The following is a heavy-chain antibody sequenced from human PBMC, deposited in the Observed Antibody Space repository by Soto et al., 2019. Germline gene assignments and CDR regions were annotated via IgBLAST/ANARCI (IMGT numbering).Heavy chain of an antibody. CDR3: AREGIVGAIDWFDP. J-gene: IGHJ5*02. V-gene: IGHV4-4*07. CDR1: GGSISSYY. Sequence: QVQLQESGPGLVKPSETLSLTCTVSGGSISSYYWSWIRQPAGKGLEWIGRIYASVYTSGNTNYNPSLKSRVTMSRDTSQNQFSLNLSSVTAADTAVYYCAREGIVGAIDWFDPWGQGTLVTVSS. CDR2: IYASVYTSGNT. D-gene: IGHD1-26*01.